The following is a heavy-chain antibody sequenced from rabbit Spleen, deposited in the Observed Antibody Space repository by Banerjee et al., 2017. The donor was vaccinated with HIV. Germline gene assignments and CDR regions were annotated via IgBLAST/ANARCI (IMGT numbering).Heavy chain of an antibody. V-gene: IGHV1S45*01. D-gene: IGHD1-1*01. CDR2: IDTGDGGT. CDR1: GFDLTDYYY. J-gene: IGHJ4*01. Sequence: QEQLEESGGGLVKPEGSLILTCKASGFDLTDYYYMCWVRQALGKGLEWVGCIDTGDGGTDYASWAKGRFTASKTSSTTVTLQLISLTAADTATYFCARGSKYFGFNLWGPGTLVTVS. CDR3: ARGSKYFGFNL.